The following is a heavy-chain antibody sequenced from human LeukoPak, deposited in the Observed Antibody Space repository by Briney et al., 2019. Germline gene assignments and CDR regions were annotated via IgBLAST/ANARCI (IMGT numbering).Heavy chain of an antibody. CDR1: GFTFSSYE. V-gene: IGHV3-48*03. J-gene: IGHJ6*04. CDR2: ISSSGSTI. CDR3: AELGITMIGGV. Sequence: GGSLRLSCAASGFTFSSYEMNWVRQAPGKGLEWVSYISSSGSTIYYADSVKGRFTISRDNAKNSLYLQMNSLRAEDTAVYYWAELGITMIGGVWGKGTTVTVSS. D-gene: IGHD3-10*02.